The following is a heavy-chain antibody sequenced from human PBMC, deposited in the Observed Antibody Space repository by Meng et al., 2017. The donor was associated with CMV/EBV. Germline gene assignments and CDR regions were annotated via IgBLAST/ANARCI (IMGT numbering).Heavy chain of an antibody. V-gene: IGHV2-5*02. CDR1: GFSLSTSGGG. Sequence: QITLKESGPTLVKPTQTLTLTCTFSGFSLSTSGGGVGWIRQPPGKALEWLALIYWDDDKRYSPSLKSRLTITKDTSKNQVVLTMTNMDPVDTATYYCAHKGRRMAAAGINWFDPWGQGTLVTASS. CDR3: AHKGRRMAAAGINWFDP. D-gene: IGHD6-13*01. CDR2: IYWDDDK. J-gene: IGHJ5*02.